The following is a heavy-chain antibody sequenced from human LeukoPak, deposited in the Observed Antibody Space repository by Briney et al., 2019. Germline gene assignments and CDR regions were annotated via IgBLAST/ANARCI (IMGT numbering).Heavy chain of an antibody. Sequence: GGSLRLSCAASGFTFSSYSMNWIRQAPGKGLEWVSSISSSSGYLYHADSVKGRFTISRDNAKNSLYLQMNSLRAEDTAVYYCAREYSSSVSFDPWGQGTLVTVSS. CDR2: ISSSSGYL. CDR3: AREYSSSVSFDP. J-gene: IGHJ5*02. CDR1: GFTFSSYS. V-gene: IGHV3-21*01. D-gene: IGHD6-6*01.